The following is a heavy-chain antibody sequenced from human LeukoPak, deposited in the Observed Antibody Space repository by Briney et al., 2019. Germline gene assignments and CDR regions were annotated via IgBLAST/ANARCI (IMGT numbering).Heavy chain of an antibody. CDR1: GTSITNYY. CDR2: IYPDGST. Sequence: SETLSLTCTVSGTSITNYYWAWIRQTPGKGLEWIGYIYPDGSTKYNPSLKSRGAISVDTSNNQFSLKVTSMTAADTAVYYCARQDYWGWFAPRGQGTLVIVSS. CDR3: ARQDYWGWFAP. V-gene: IGHV4-4*09. J-gene: IGHJ5*02. D-gene: IGHD3-16*01.